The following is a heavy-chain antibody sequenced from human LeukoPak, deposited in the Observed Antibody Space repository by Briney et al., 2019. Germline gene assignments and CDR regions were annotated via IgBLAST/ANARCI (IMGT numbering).Heavy chain of an antibody. D-gene: IGHD3/OR15-3a*01. CDR3: ARQTGSGLFILP. Sequence: SETLSLTCTVSSASISSSPYFWGWIRQSPGTGLEWIGSISYSGTTYYNPSLKSQVSISIDTSKNQFSLKLTSVTAADTAVYYCARQTGSGLFILPGGQGTLVTVSS. CDR1: SASISSSPYF. J-gene: IGHJ4*02. V-gene: IGHV4-39*01. CDR2: ISYSGTT.